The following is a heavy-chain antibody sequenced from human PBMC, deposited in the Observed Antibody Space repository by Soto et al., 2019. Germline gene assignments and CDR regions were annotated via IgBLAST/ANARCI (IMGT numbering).Heavy chain of an antibody. CDR2: IKQDGSEK. D-gene: IGHD6-19*01. J-gene: IGHJ4*01. CDR3: ARVAYNHGWIFGY. Sequence: GSLRLSCAASGFTFSNYWMSWVRQAPGKGLEWVANIKQDGSEKYYVDSVEGRFTLSRDNAKNSLHLQMNSLRAEDTAIYFCARVAYNHGWIFGYWGQGTLVTVSS. V-gene: IGHV3-7*04. CDR1: GFTFSNYW.